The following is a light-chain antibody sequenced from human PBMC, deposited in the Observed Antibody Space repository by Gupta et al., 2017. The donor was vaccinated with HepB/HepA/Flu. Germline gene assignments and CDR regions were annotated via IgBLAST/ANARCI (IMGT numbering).Light chain of an antibody. V-gene: IGLV2-23*02. J-gene: IGLJ1*01. CDR1: SRDVGSYNL. Sequence: QSALTQPASVSGSPGQSITICCTGTSRDVGSYNLVSWYQQHPGKAPKFMIYEVTKRPSGVSDRFSGAKSGNTASLTISGLQAEDEADYYCCSYAGSTSARVFGTGTKVTVL. CDR3: CSYAGSTSARV. CDR2: EVT.